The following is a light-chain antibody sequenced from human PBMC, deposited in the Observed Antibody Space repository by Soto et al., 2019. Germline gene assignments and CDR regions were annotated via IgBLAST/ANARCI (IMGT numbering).Light chain of an antibody. Sequence: EIVMTQSPATPSVSPGERATLSCRASQSISTELAWYQQKPGQPPRLLIYSASTRATGVPARFTGSGSGSEFTLTISGLQSEDFAVYDCQQGHQWPLTFGQGTRLE. J-gene: IGKJ2*01. CDR3: QQGHQWPLT. V-gene: IGKV3-15*01. CDR2: SAS. CDR1: QSISTE.